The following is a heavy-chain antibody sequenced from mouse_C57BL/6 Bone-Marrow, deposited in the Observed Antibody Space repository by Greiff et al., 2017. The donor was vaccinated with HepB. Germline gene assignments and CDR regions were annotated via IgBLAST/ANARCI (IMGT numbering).Heavy chain of an antibody. CDR3: ARHGGSSWVDY. CDR2: ISNLAYSI. CDR1: GFTFSDYG. J-gene: IGHJ4*01. D-gene: IGHD1-1*01. Sequence: EVKLVESGGGLVQPGGSLKLSCAASGFTFSDYGMAWVRQAPRKGPEWVAFISNLAYSIYYADTVTGRFTISRENAKNTLYLDMSSLRSEDTAMYYCARHGGSSWVDYWGQGTSVTVSS. V-gene: IGHV5-15*01.